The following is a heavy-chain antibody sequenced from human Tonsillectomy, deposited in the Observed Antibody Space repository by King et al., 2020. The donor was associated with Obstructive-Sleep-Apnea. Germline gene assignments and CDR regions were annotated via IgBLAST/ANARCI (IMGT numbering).Heavy chain of an antibody. Sequence: VQLQQWGAGLLKPSETLSLTCAVYGGSFSGYYWGWIRQPPGKGLEWIGEINHSGSTNYNPSLKSRVTISVDTSKNQFSLKLSSVTAADTAVYYCARGSLTGDFDYWGQGALVTVSS. CDR3: ARGSLTGDFDY. V-gene: IGHV4-34*01. CDR1: GGSFSGYY. CDR2: INHSGST. D-gene: IGHD1-14*01. J-gene: IGHJ4*02.